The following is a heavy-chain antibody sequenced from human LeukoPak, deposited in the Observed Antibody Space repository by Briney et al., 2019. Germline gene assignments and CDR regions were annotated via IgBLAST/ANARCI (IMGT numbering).Heavy chain of an antibody. CDR1: GGTFSSYA. CDR3: ARDMETTVTHVDYYYYGMDV. J-gene: IGHJ6*02. D-gene: IGHD4-17*01. V-gene: IGHV1-69*05. CDR2: IIPIFGTA. Sequence: ASVKVSCKASGGTFSSYAISWVRQAPGQGLEWMGGIIPIFGTANYAQKFQGRVTITTDESTSTAYMGLSSLRSEDTAVYYCARDMETTVTHVDYYYYGMDVWGQGTTVTVSS.